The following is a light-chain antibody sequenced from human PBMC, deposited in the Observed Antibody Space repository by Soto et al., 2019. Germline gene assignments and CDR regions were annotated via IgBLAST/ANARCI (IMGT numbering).Light chain of an antibody. Sequence: DIQLTQSPSFLSASVGDRVTITCRASQGISSNLAWYQQKPGKAPKLLIYAASTLQSGVPSRFSGSGSGTEFTFTISSLQPADFATYYCLQLNSYPRTFGQGTKVEIK. V-gene: IGKV1-9*01. CDR2: AAS. J-gene: IGKJ1*01. CDR3: LQLNSYPRT. CDR1: QGISSN.